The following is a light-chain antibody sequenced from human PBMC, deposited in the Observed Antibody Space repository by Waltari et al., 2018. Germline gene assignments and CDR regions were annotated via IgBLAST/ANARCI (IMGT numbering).Light chain of an antibody. J-gene: IGKJ4*01. CDR2: WAS. CDR1: QSVLYSSNNKNY. V-gene: IGKV4-1*01. Sequence: DIVMTQSPHPLAVTLGERATINGKSSQSVLYSSNNKNYLAWYQQKPGQPPKLLIYWASTRESGVPDRFSGSGSGTDFTLTISSLQAEDLAVYYCQQYYSTLLTFGGGTKVEIK. CDR3: QQYYSTLLT.